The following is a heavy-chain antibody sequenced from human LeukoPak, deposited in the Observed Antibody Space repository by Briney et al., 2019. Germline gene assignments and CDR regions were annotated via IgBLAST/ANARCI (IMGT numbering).Heavy chain of an antibody. D-gene: IGHD3-22*01. CDR2: INPNSGGT. CDR3: AIARVTMIVEVTLRY. J-gene: IGHJ4*02. CDR1: GYTFTGYD. V-gene: IGHV1-2*06. Sequence: ASVKVSCKASGYTFTGYDMHWVRQAPGQGLEWMGRINPNSGGTNYAQKFQGRVTMTRDTSISTAYMELSRLRSDDTAVYYCAIARVTMIVEVTLRYWGQGTLVTVSS.